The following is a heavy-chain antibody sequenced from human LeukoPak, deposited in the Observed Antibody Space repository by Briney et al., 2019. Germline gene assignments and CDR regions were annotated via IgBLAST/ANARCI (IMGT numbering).Heavy chain of an antibody. V-gene: IGHV3-33*08. D-gene: IGHD3-9*01. J-gene: IGHJ6*04. Sequence: GGSLRLSCAASGFTFSSYGMHWVRQAPGKGLEWVAVIWYDGSNKYYADSVKGRFTISRDNSKNTLYLQMNSLRAEDTAVYYCARDISPDIPDGMDVWGKGTTVTVSS. CDR2: IWYDGSNK. CDR3: ARDISPDIPDGMDV. CDR1: GFTFSSYG.